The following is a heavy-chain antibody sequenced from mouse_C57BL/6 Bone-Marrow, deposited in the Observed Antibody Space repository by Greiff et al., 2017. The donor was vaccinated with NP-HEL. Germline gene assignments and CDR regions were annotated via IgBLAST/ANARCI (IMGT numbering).Heavy chain of an antibody. CDR2: IDPSDSYT. J-gene: IGHJ1*03. Sequence: VQLQQPGAELVMPGASVKLSCKASGYTFTSYWMHWVKQRPGQGLEWIGEIDPSDSYTNYNQKFKGKSTLTVDKSSSTAYMQLSSLTSEDSAVYYCARGDWYFDVWGTGTTVTVSS. CDR3: ARGDWYFDV. V-gene: IGHV1-69*01. CDR1: GYTFTSYW.